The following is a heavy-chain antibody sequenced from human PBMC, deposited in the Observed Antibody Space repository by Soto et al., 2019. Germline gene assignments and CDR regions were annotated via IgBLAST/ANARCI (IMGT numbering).Heavy chain of an antibody. CDR1: GFTFSSYS. J-gene: IGHJ6*02. Sequence: EVQLVESGGGLVKPGGSLRLSCAASGFTFSSYSMNWVLQAPGKGLEWVSSISSSSSYIYYADSVKGRFTISRDNAKNSLYLQMNSLRAEDTAVYYCARDYSNYYYYGMDVWGQGTTVTVSS. V-gene: IGHV3-21*01. CDR2: ISSSSSYI. CDR3: ARDYSNYYYYGMDV. D-gene: IGHD4-4*01.